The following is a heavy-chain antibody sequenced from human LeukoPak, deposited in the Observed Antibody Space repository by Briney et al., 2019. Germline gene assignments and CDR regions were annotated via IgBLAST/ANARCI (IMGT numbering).Heavy chain of an antibody. V-gene: IGHV3-30*14. CDR1: GFTFSSYS. Sequence: PGGSLRLSCAASGFTFSSYSMHWVRQAPGKGLEWVAVISYDGSYKFYADSVKGRFTISRDNSKNTLYLQMNSLRAEDTAVYYCARHRCSGGSCYSDFWGQGTLVTVSS. CDR2: ISYDGSYK. CDR3: ARHRCSGGSCYSDF. D-gene: IGHD2-15*01. J-gene: IGHJ4*02.